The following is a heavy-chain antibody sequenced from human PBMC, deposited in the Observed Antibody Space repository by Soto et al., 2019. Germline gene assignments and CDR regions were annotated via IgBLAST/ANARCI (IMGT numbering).Heavy chain of an antibody. CDR3: ARSYGGGYYFDY. V-gene: IGHV3-30-3*01. Sequence: QVQLVESGGGVVQPGRSLRLSCAASGFTFSSYAMHWVRQAPGKGLEWVAVISYDGSNKYYADSVKGRFTISRDNSKNRLYLQMNSLRAEDTAVYYCARSYGGGYYFDYWGQGTLVTVSS. CDR2: ISYDGSNK. CDR1: GFTFSSYA. J-gene: IGHJ4*02. D-gene: IGHD4-17*01.